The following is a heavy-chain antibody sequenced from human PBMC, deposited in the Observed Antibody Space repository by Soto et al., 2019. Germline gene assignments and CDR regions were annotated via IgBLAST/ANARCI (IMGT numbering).Heavy chain of an antibody. CDR3: ARCPQPPDTADPYALDV. CDR1: GGTFSRSG. V-gene: IGHV1-69*18. Sequence: QVQLVQSGTEVKKPGASLKVSCKASGGTFSRSGFHWVRQAPGQGLEWMGMIVPSVDTTNYAQKFQARVTISADQFTSTVYMELRSLRSEDTAVYYCARCPQPPDTADPYALDVWGQGTRVIVSS. J-gene: IGHJ6*02. CDR2: IVPSVDTT. D-gene: IGHD5-18*01.